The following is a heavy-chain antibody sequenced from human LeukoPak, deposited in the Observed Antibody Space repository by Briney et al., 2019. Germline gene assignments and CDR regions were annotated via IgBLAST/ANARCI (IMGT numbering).Heavy chain of an antibody. Sequence: GGSLRLSCAASGFTFSSYAMHWVRQAPGKGLEWVAVISYDGSNKYYADSVKGRFTISRDNSKNTLYLQMNSLRAEDTAVYYCAREEDDSSGYYHDYWGQGTLVTVSS. J-gene: IGHJ4*02. CDR1: GFTFSSYA. CDR2: ISYDGSNK. CDR3: AREEDDSSGYYHDY. D-gene: IGHD3-22*01. V-gene: IGHV3-30*04.